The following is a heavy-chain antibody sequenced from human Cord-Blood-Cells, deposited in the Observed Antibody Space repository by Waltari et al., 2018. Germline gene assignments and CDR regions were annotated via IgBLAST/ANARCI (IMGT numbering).Heavy chain of an antibody. CDR2: IYTSGST. D-gene: IGHD6-19*01. CDR3: ARLTGYSSGWYAFDI. CDR1: GGSISSGSYY. J-gene: IGHJ3*02. V-gene: IGHV4-61*09. Sequence: QVQLQESGPGLVKPSQTLSLTCTVPGGSISSGSYYWSWNRQPAGKGLEWIGYIYTSGSTNYNPSLKSRVTISVDTSKNQFSLKLSSVTAADTAVYYCARLTGYSSGWYAFDIWGQGTMVTVSS.